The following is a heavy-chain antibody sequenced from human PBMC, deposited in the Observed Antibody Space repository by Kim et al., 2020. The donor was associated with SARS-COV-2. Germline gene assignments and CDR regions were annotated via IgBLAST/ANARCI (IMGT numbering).Heavy chain of an antibody. V-gene: IGHV6-1*01. CDR3: ARESPAFDA. J-gene: IGHJ4*02. CDR2: WYH. Sequence: WYHDYAESVKSRVTINPATSGNQVSLQLSSVTPEDTALYYCARESPAFDAWGQGILVTVSS.